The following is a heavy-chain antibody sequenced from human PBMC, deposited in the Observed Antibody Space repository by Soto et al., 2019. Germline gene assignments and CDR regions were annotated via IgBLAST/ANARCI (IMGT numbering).Heavy chain of an antibody. CDR2: INPSGDST. V-gene: IGHV1-46*03. CDR1: GYTFTSYY. CDR3: ASVSPLQGYYYYYMDV. Sequence: ASVKVSCKASGYTFTSYYMHWVRQAPGQGLEWMGIINPSGDSTSYAQKFQVRVTMTRDTSTSTVYMELSSLRSEDTAVYYCASVSPLQGYYYYYMDVWGKGTTVTVSS. J-gene: IGHJ6*03. D-gene: IGHD4-4*01.